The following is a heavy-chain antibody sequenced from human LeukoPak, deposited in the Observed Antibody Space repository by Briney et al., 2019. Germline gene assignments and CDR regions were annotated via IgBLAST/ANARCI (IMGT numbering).Heavy chain of an antibody. CDR1: GYTFTGYY. CDR3: ARIIAAAASERDY. D-gene: IGHD6-13*01. V-gene: IGHV1-2*02. J-gene: IGHJ4*02. Sequence: ASVKVSCKASGYTFTGYYVHWVRQAPGQGLEWMGWINPNSGGTNYAQKFQGRVTMTRDTSISTAYMELSRLRSDDTAVYYCARIIAAAASERDYWGQGTLVTVSS. CDR2: INPNSGGT.